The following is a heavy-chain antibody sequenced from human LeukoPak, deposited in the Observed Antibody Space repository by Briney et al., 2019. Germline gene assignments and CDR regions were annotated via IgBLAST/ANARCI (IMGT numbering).Heavy chain of an antibody. D-gene: IGHD6-13*01. J-gene: IGHJ4*02. CDR2: IIPILGIA. CDR3: AREGIAAAGYYFDY. V-gene: IGHV1-69*04. Sequence: SGKVCCKASGGTFSSYAISWVRQAPGQGLEWMGRIIPILGIANYAQKFQGRVTITADKSTSTAYMELGSLRSEDTAVYYCAREGIAAAGYYFDYWGQGTLVTVSS. CDR1: GGTFSSYA.